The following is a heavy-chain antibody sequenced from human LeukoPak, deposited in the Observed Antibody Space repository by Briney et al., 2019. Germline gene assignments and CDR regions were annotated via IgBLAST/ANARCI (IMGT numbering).Heavy chain of an antibody. CDR2: INPNSGGT. Sequence: GASVKVSCKASGYTFTGHYIHWVRQAPGQGLEWMGWINPNSGGTNYAQKFQGRVTMTRDTSISTAYMELSRLRSDDTAVYYCARDLEYSDYGGNSYYFDYWGQGTLVTVSS. CDR3: ARDLEYSDYGGNSYYFDY. CDR1: GYTFTGHY. D-gene: IGHD4-23*01. V-gene: IGHV1-2*02. J-gene: IGHJ4*02.